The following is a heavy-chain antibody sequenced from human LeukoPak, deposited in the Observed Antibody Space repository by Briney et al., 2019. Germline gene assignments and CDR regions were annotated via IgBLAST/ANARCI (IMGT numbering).Heavy chain of an antibody. CDR2: ISHVGGT. J-gene: IGHJ5*02. D-gene: IGHD2-21*02. CDR3: AVGSDCSS. CDR1: GFTFSDYA. V-gene: IGHV3-23*01. Sequence: GGSLRLSCAASGFTFSDYAMSWVRQAPEKGLEWVSAISHVGGTYYADSVRGRFTISRDDSKNMVYLQMDSLRAEDTAVYYCAVGSDCSSWGQGTLVAVSS.